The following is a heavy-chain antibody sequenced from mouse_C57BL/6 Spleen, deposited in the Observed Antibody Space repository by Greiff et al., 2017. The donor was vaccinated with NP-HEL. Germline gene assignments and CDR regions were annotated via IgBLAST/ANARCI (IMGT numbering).Heavy chain of an antibody. J-gene: IGHJ3*01. CDR3: ARPPYWAY. CDR1: GFTFSDYG. D-gene: IGHD1-1*01. CDR2: ISSGSSTI. V-gene: IGHV5-17*01. Sequence: EVKVEESGGGLVKPGGSLKLSCAASGFTFSDYGMHWVRQAPEKGLEWVAYISSGSSTIYYADTVKGRFSISRDNAKNTLFLQMTSLRSEDTAMYYCARPPYWAYWGQGTLVTVSA.